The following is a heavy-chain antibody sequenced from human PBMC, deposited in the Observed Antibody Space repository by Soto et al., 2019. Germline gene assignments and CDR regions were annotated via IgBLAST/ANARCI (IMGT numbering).Heavy chain of an antibody. J-gene: IGHJ5*01. CDR2: MYWHDDK. CDR1: GFSLTNTGVT. D-gene: IGHD3-9*01. Sequence: ESGPRRVKPTQTVGLTCTFSGFSLTNTGVTVGWIRQPPGKALEWLALMYWHDDKRYNPSLRNRLTIAKDTSKNRVVLTLANVGPVDTATYFCAHSHFEILTGPFDSWGRGTLVTVSS. CDR3: AHSHFEILTGPFDS. V-gene: IGHV2-5*01.